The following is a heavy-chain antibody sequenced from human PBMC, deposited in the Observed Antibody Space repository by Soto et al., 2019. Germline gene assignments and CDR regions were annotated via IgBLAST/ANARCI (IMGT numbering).Heavy chain of an antibody. CDR1: GGTFSSYA. Sequence: SVKVSCKASGGTFSSYAISWVRQAPGQGLEWMGGIIPIFGTANYAQKFQGRVTLTADESTSTAYMELSSLRCEDTGVYYCALGKGEMATIGRGGEYYYGMDVWGQGTTVTVSS. J-gene: IGHJ6*02. D-gene: IGHD3-16*01. V-gene: IGHV1-69*13. CDR3: ALGKGEMATIGRGGEYYYGMDV. CDR2: IIPIFGTA.